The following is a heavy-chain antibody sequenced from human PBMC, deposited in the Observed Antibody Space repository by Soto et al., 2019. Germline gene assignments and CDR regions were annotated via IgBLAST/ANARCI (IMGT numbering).Heavy chain of an antibody. Sequence: QVQLVESGGGVVQPGGSLRLSCAASGFTFSSYGMHWVRQAPGKGLEWVAVIWYDGSNKYYADSVKGRFTISRDNSKNTLYLQMNSLRAEDTAVYYCAREPAYSSSWYFDYWGQGTLVTVSS. CDR2: IWYDGSNK. D-gene: IGHD6-13*01. V-gene: IGHV3-33*01. CDR3: AREPAYSSSWYFDY. J-gene: IGHJ4*02. CDR1: GFTFSSYG.